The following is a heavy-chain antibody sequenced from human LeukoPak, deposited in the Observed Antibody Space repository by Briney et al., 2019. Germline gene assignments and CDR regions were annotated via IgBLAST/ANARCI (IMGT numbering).Heavy chain of an antibody. CDR2: MNPNSGNT. CDR1: GYTFTSYD. CDR3: AKESWYDILTGASSGSFDY. Sequence: ASVKVSCKASGYTFTSYDINWVRQATGQGLEWMGWMNPNSGNTGYAQKFQGRVTMTRNTSISTAYMELSSLRSEDTAVYYCAKESWYDILTGASSGSFDYWGQGTLVTVSS. J-gene: IGHJ4*02. D-gene: IGHD3-9*01. V-gene: IGHV1-8*01.